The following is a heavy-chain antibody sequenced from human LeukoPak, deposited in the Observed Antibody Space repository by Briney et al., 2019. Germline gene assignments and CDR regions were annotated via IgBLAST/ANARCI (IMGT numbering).Heavy chain of an antibody. Sequence: ASVKVSCKASGYTFTSYGISWVRQAPGQGLEWMGWISAYNGNTNYAQKLQGRVTMTTDTSTSTAYMELRSLRSDDTAVYYCARGNSYGGNSGYNFDYWGQGTLVTVSS. CDR2: ISAYNGNT. CDR1: GYTFTSYG. D-gene: IGHD4-23*01. CDR3: ARGNSYGGNSGYNFDY. J-gene: IGHJ4*02. V-gene: IGHV1-18*01.